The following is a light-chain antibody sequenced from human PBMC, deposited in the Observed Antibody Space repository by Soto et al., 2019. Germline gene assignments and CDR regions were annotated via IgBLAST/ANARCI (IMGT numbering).Light chain of an antibody. V-gene: IGKV4-1*01. CDR3: QQYYSTPVT. CDR2: WAS. J-gene: IGKJ4*01. CDR1: QSALYSSNNKNY. Sequence: DIVMTQSPDSLAVSLGERATINCKSSQSALYSSNNKNYLAWYQQKPGQPPKLLIYWASTRESGGPDRFSGSGSVTDFTLTISSLQAEDVAVYYCQQYYSTPVTFGGGTKVEIK.